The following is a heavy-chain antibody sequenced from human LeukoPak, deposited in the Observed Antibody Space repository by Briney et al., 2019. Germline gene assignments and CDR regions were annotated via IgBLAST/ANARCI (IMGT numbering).Heavy chain of an antibody. CDR2: ISGSGGST. CDR3: AKVAGYSSSWYHFDY. J-gene: IGHJ4*02. V-gene: IGHV3-23*01. Sequence: GGSLRLSCAASGFTFSSYAMSWVRQAPGKGLEWVSAISGSGGSTYYADSVKGRFTISRDDSKNTLYLQMNSLRAEDTAVYYCAKVAGYSSSWYHFDYWGQGTLVTVSS. CDR1: GFTFSSYA. D-gene: IGHD6-13*01.